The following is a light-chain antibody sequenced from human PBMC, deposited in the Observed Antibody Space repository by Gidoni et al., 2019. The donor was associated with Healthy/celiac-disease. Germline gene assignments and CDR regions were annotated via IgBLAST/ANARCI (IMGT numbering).Light chain of an antibody. V-gene: IGKV1-33*01. CDR2: DAS. J-gene: IGKJ5*01. CDR3: QQYDNLPT. CDR1: QGISNY. Sequence: DIQMTQSPSSLSASVGDRVTITCQASQGISNYLNWYQQKPGKAPKLLIYDASTLETGVPSRFSGSGSGTDFTFTISSLQPEDIATYYCQQYDNLPTFXQXTRLEIK.